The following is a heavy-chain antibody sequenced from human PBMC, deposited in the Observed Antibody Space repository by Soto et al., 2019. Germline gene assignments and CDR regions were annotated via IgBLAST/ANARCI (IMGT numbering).Heavy chain of an antibody. CDR2: IIPIFGTA. D-gene: IGHD6-6*01. Sequence: QVQLVQSGAEVKKPGSSVKVSCKASGGTFSSYAISWVRQAPGQGLEWMGGIIPIFGTANYAQKFQGRVTITADESTSTAYMKLSSLRSEDTAVYYCARDLNPEYSSSYYFDYWGQGTLVTVSS. V-gene: IGHV1-69*12. CDR3: ARDLNPEYSSSYYFDY. CDR1: GGTFSSYA. J-gene: IGHJ4*02.